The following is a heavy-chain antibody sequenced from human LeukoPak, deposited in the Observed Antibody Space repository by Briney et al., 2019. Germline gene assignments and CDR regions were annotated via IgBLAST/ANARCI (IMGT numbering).Heavy chain of an antibody. CDR2: IYYSGST. CDR3: ASHRRFSSGSEEFDY. V-gene: IGHV4-31*03. CDR1: GVSMSSGAFY. D-gene: IGHD6-19*01. Sequence: PAETLSLTCTVSGVSMSSGAFYWSWIRQHPGKGLEWIGNIYYSGSTYYNPSLKSRVTISVDRSKNQFSLKLTSVTAADTAVYYCASHRRFSSGSEEFDYWGQGALVTVSS. J-gene: IGHJ4*02.